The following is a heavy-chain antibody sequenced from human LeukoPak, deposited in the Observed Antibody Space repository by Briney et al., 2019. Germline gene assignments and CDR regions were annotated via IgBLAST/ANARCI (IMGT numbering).Heavy chain of an antibody. CDR3: ARRHYDFWSGYSRPEGYFDY. V-gene: IGHV1-18*01. J-gene: IGHJ4*02. Sequence: ASVKVSCKASGYTFTSYGISWVRQAPGQGLEWMGWISAYNGNTNYAQKLQGRVTMTIDTSTSTAYMELRSLRSDDTAVYYCARRHYDFWSGYSRPEGYFDYWGQGTLVTVSS. CDR1: GYTFTSYG. CDR2: ISAYNGNT. D-gene: IGHD3-3*01.